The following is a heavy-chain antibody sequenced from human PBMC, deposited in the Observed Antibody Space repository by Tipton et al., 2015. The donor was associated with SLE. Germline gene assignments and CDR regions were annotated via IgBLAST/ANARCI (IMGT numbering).Heavy chain of an antibody. V-gene: IGHV4-39*07. D-gene: IGHD6-13*01. J-gene: IGHJ3*02. Sequence: TLSLTCTVSGGSISSNTYYWAWIRQPPGKGLEWIGSIHYSGSTYDNLSLKSRVTISVDTSKNQLSLYLTSVTAADTAVYYCARVVYSFSDAFDIWGQGTLVTVSS. CDR3: ARVVYSFSDAFDI. CDR1: GGSISSNTYY. CDR2: IHYSGST.